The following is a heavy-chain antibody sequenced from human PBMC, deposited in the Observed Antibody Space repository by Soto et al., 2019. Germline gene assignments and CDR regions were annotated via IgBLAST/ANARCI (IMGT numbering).Heavy chain of an antibody. CDR1: GLTFSTSW. V-gene: IGHV3-7*01. CDR2: IHPAGNVQ. CDR3: ATAKTPYAFDR. J-gene: IGHJ3*02. Sequence: VQLVESGGGLVQPGGSLRLSCTASGLTFSTSWLTWVRQAPGEGLEWVSNIHPAGNVQHYADSVKERFTISRDNAKNSVFLQMSGLRVEDTGGYDCATAKTPYAFDRWGQGKMVTVSS.